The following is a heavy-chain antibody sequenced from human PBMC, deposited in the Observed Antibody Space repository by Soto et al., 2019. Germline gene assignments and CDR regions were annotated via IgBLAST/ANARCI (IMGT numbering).Heavy chain of an antibody. D-gene: IGHD3-3*01. V-gene: IGHV3-15*01. J-gene: IGHJ4*02. CDR1: GFTFSNAW. CDR2: IKSKTDGGTT. Sequence: EVQLVESGGGLVKPGGSLRLSCAASGFTFSNAWMSWVRQAPGKGLEWVGRIKSKTDGGTTDYAAPVKGRFTISRDDSKNTLYLQMNSLKTEDTAVYYCLPNTIFGVVVDYWGQGTLVTVSS. CDR3: LPNTIFGVVVDY.